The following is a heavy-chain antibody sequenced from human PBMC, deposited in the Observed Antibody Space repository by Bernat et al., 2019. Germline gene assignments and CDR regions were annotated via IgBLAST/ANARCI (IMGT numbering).Heavy chain of an antibody. CDR2: ISGSVSNM. CDR3: ARGGYYGNFDY. Sequence: QVQPVESGGGLVKPGGSLRLSCAASGFTFSDSYMSWIRQAPGKGPEWLSYISGSVSNMFYADSVKGRFTVSRDNAKNTLYLQMNSLEAEDTAVYYCARGGYYGNFDYWGQGTLVTVSS. J-gene: IGHJ4*02. V-gene: IGHV3-11*01. CDR1: GFTFSDSY. D-gene: IGHD3-10*01.